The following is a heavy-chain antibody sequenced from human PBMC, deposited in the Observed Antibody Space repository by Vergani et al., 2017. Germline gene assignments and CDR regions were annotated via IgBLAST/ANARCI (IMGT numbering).Heavy chain of an antibody. CDR3: ARLYGGDSSGSKYFDY. Sequence: EVQLVQSGAEVKKPGESLKISCQISGYSFTNYWIGWVRQMPGKGLEWMGIIHPADSDTRYSPSFQGQVTISVDKSISTAYLQLSSLRASDSAMYYCARLYGGDSSGSKYFDYWGQGTLVTVSS. J-gene: IGHJ4*02. CDR1: GYSFTNYW. D-gene: IGHD3-22*01. V-gene: IGHV5-51*01. CDR2: IHPADSDT.